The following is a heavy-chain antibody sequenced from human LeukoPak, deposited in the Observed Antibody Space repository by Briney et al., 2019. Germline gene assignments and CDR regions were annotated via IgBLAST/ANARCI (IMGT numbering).Heavy chain of an antibody. CDR3: TGGYSGGRDN. Sequence: GASVKVSCKASGYTFTSCDINWVRQATGQGLEWMGWMNPNSGNTGYGQSFQGRITITRDISLGTACMELSNLTSEDTAIYYCTGGYSGGRDNWGPGVLVTV. CDR1: GYTFTSCD. J-gene: IGHJ4*02. D-gene: IGHD2-15*01. CDR2: MNPNSGNT. V-gene: IGHV1-8*01.